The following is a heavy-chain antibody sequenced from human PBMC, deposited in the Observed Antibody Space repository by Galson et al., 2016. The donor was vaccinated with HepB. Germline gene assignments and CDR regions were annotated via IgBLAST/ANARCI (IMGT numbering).Heavy chain of an antibody. J-gene: IGHJ6*02. CDR3: ARGYCSNTSCREAAYYSFFMAV. D-gene: IGHD2-2*01. V-gene: IGHV3-13*01. CDR2: IGTAGDT. CDR1: GFTFSNYN. Sequence: SLRLSCAASGFTFSNYNMHWVRQSTGKGLEWVSGIGTAGDTNYSGSVKGRFTISRENGKNSFYLQMNNLRAGDTAVYYCARGYCSNTSCREAAYYSFFMAVWRQGTTVTVSS.